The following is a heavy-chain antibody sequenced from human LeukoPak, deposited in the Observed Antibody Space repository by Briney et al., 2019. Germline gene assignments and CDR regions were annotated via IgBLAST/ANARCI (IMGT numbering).Heavy chain of an antibody. CDR2: ISSSGSTI. V-gene: IGHV3-48*03. J-gene: IGHJ5*02. CDR1: GFTFSSYE. CDR3: ARDYGSSASYNWFDP. Sequence: PGGSLRLSCAASGFTFSSYEMNWVRQAPGKGLEWVSYISSSGSTIYYADSVKGRFTISRDNAKNTLYLQMNSLRAEDTAVYYCARDYGSSASYNWFDPWGQGTLVTVSS. D-gene: IGHD6-6*01.